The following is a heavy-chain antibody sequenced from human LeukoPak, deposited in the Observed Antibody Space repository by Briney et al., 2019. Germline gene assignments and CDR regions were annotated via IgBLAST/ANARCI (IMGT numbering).Heavy chain of an antibody. V-gene: IGHV1-8*01. CDR3: ARYCSGGSCHTRTAEYFQH. CDR2: MNPNSGNT. Sequence: GASVKVSFKASGYTFTSYDINWVRQATGQGLDWMGWMNPNSGNTGYAQKFQGRVTMTRNTSISTAYMELSSLRSEDTAVYYCARYCSGGSCHTRTAEYFQHWGQGTLVTVSS. CDR1: GYTFTSYD. D-gene: IGHD2-15*01. J-gene: IGHJ1*01.